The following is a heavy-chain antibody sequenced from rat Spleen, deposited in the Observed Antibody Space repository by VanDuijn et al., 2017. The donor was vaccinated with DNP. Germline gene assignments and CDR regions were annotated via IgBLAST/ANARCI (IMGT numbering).Heavy chain of an antibody. CDR2: ITTSGGST. V-gene: IGHV5S13*01. CDR3: ASWAPIAPISTSNY. CDR1: GFTFSNYD. Sequence: EVQLVESGGGLVQPGRSLRLSCAASGFTFSNYDMAWVRQAPTKGLEWVASITTSGGSTYYPDSVKGRFTISRDNAENTVYLQMSSLRSEDTSTYYCASWAPIAPISTSNYWGQGVMVTVSS. D-gene: IGHD1-2*01. J-gene: IGHJ2*01.